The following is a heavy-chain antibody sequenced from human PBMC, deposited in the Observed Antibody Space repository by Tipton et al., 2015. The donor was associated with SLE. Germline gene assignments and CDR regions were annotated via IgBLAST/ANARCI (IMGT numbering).Heavy chain of an antibody. Sequence: LRLSCAASGFTFSTYGMTWVRQVPGKGLEWVGTVYYTGNTFYNPSLKSRVTISVDTSKNQFSLKLSSVTAADTAVYYCARDEYRYDATGYHLLGHFDYWGQGTLVTVSS. J-gene: IGHJ4*02. CDR1: GFTFSTYG. CDR3: ARDEYRYDATGYHLLGHFDY. V-gene: IGHV4-39*07. CDR2: VYYTGNT. D-gene: IGHD3-22*01.